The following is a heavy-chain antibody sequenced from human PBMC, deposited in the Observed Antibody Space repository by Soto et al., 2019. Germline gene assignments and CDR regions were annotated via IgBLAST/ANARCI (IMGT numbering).Heavy chain of an antibody. D-gene: IGHD6-19*01. CDR3: AKDPLSIAVAGTTADY. J-gene: IGHJ4*02. CDR1: GFTFSSYA. V-gene: IGHV3-23*01. CDR2: ISGSGGST. Sequence: PGGSLRLSCAASGFTFSSYAMSWVRQAPGKGLEWVSAISGSGGSTYYADSVKGRFTISRDNSKNTLYLQMNSLRAEDTAVYYCAKDPLSIAVAGTTADYWGQGTLVTVSS.